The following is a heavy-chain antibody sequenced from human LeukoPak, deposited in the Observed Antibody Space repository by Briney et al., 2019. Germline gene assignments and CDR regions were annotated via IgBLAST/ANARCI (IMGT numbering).Heavy chain of an antibody. D-gene: IGHD1-26*01. J-gene: IGHJ3*02. CDR2: IGTAGDT. CDR3: ARGGSYLSAFDI. Sequence: GGSLRLSCAASGFTFSSYDMHWVRQPTGKGLEWVSAIGTAGDTYYSHSVKGRFTISRDNSKNTLYLQMNSLRAEDTAVYYCARGGSYLSAFDIWGQGTMVTVSS. CDR1: GFTFSSYD. V-gene: IGHV3-13*01.